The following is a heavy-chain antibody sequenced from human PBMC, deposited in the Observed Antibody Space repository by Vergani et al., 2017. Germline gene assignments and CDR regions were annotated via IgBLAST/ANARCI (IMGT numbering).Heavy chain of an antibody. CDR2: IRNKAYNYAT. Sequence: EVHLVESGGGLVQPGESLKLSCATSGLTFSDSAIHWVRQTSGKGLEWIGRIRNKAYNYATVFAVSVKGRFTISRDDSKKTAYLQMNGLTTEETAVYYSFYDFWAGYDSGDVWGKGTTVTVSS. CDR3: FYDFWAGYDSGDV. D-gene: IGHD3/OR15-3a*01. CDR1: GLTFSDSA. V-gene: IGHV3-73*02. J-gene: IGHJ6*04.